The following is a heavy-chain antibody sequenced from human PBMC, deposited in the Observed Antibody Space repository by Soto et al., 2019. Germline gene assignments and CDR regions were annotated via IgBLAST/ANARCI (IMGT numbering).Heavy chain of an antibody. D-gene: IGHD2-8*01. CDR1: GYTFTAYF. CDR3: ARVPISVINANKWFDP. V-gene: IGHV1-2*02. CDR2: INPKSGGT. J-gene: IGHJ5*02. Sequence: ASVKVSCKASGYTFTAYFIYWVRQAPGQGLEWMGWINPKSGGTNYSQRFQDRVTMTRNTSISTAYMELSRLRSDDTAVYYCARVPISVINANKWFDPWGQGTLVTVSS.